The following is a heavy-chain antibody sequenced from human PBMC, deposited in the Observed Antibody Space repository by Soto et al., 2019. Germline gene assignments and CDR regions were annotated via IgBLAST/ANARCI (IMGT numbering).Heavy chain of an antibody. CDR2: IYYNGTT. CDR1: GDSVDQRNYY. D-gene: IGHD4-17*01. CDR3: ARLPLRPYYYGMDV. J-gene: IGHJ6*02. Sequence: SQTLSLTCSVSGDSVDQRNYYWTWIRQRPGKGLEWLGNIYYNGTTFYNSSLKSRLTISIDTSKNQFSLKVTSVTASDTAMYYCARLPLRPYYYGMDVWGQGTTGTVS. V-gene: IGHV4-31*03.